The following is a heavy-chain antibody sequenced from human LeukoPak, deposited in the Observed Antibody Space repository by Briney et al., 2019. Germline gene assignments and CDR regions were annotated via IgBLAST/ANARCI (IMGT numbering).Heavy chain of an antibody. D-gene: IGHD5-24*01. V-gene: IGHV1-69*04. CDR1: GGTFSSYA. J-gene: IGHJ6*03. CDR3: AREEGRDGYNYYHYYYMDV. CDR2: IIPILGIA. Sequence: GASVKVSCKASGGTFSSYAISWVRQAPGQGLEWMGRIIPILGIANYAQKFQGRVTITADKSTSTAYMELSSLRSEDTAVYYCAREEGRDGYNYYHYYYMDVWGKGTTVTVSS.